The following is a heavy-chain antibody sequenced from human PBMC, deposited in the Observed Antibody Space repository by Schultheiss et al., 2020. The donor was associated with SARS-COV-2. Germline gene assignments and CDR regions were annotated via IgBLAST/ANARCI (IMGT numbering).Heavy chain of an antibody. CDR2: IYYSGST. CDR1: GGSMSSYY. J-gene: IGHJ4*02. CDR3: ARGSGPLDY. Sequence: SETLSLTCSVSGGSMSSYYWSWIRQPPGKGLEWIGYIYYSGSTNYNPSLKSRVTISVDTSKNQFSLKLSSVTAADTAVYYCARGSGPLDYWGQGTLVTVSS. V-gene: IGHV4-59*01.